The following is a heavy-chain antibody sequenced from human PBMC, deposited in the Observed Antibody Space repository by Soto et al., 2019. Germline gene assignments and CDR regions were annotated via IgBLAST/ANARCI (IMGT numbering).Heavy chain of an antibody. CDR2: ISGSGGST. J-gene: IGHJ3*02. CDR1: GFTFSSYA. D-gene: IGHD2-15*01. CDR3: AKDAIVVVVAATDAFDI. Sequence: GGSLRLSCAASGFTFSSYAMSWVRQAPGKGLEWVSAISGSGGSTYYADSVKGRFTISRDNSKNTLYLQMNSLRAEDTAVYYCAKDAIVVVVAATDAFDIWGQGTMVTVSS. V-gene: IGHV3-23*01.